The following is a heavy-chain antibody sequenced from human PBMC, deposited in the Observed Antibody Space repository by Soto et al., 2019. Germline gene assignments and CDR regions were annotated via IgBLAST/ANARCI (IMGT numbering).Heavy chain of an antibody. D-gene: IGHD3-16*01. CDR2: IYPGDSDT. Sequence: GESLKISCKRPQYSFNSYWIGWVRQRPGKGLEWIGMIYPGDSDTTYSPSFEGQVTMSVDKSISAAYLEWNSLKASDSATYYCARQGSNGAYVYYPMDVWGQGTTVTVSS. CDR3: ARQGSNGAYVYYPMDV. J-gene: IGHJ6*02. CDR1: QYSFNSYW. V-gene: IGHV5-51*01.